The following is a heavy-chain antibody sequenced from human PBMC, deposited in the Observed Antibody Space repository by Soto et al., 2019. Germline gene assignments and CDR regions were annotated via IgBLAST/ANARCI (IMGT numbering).Heavy chain of an antibody. V-gene: IGHV3-48*01. Sequence: GGSLRLSCAASGFTFSSYSMNWVRQAPGKGLEWVSYISSSSSTIYYADSVKGRFTISRDNAKNSLYLQMNSLRAEDTAVYYCARDPSNWNDRWYFDYWGQGTLVTVSS. CDR1: GFTFSSYS. D-gene: IGHD1-20*01. CDR3: ARDPSNWNDRWYFDY. CDR2: ISSSSSTI. J-gene: IGHJ4*02.